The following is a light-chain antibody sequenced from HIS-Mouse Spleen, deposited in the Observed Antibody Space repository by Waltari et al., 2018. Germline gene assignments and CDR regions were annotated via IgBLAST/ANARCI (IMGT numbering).Light chain of an antibody. V-gene: IGLV1-40*01. CDR3: SSYTSSSTVV. J-gene: IGLJ2*01. CDR1: SSNIGAGYD. CDR2: EVS. Sequence: QSVLTQPPSVSGAPGQRVTISCPGSSSNIGAGYDLPWYQQLPGTAPKRMIYEVSNRPSGVSNRFSGSKSGNTASLTISGLQAEDEADYYCSSYTSSSTVVFGGGTKLTVL.